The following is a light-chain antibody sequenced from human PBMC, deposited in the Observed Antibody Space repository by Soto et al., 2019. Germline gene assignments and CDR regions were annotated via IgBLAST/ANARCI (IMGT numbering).Light chain of an antibody. CDR3: QQYNSFPWT. CDR2: AAS. Sequence: HISPCPPPQYAVLGDQVNLTCRASLTISSYLNWYQQKSGKAPKLLISAASSLESGVPSRFSGSGSGTEFTLTISSPQPDDFATYYCQQYNSFPWTFGLGTKVDIK. CDR1: LTISSY. V-gene: IGKV1-5*01. J-gene: IGKJ1*01.